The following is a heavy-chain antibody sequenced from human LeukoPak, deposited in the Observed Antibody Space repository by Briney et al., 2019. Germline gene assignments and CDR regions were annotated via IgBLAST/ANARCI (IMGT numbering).Heavy chain of an antibody. Sequence: PGGSLRLSCAASGFTFSSYAMSWVRQAPGKGLEWVSAISGSGGSTYYADSVKGRFTISRDNSKNTLYLQMNSLRAEDTAVYYCAKGRVSAIFGVVIPYNWFDPWGQGTLVTVSS. CDR1: GFTFSSYA. CDR3: AKGRVSAIFGVVIPYNWFDP. J-gene: IGHJ5*02. CDR2: ISGSGGST. D-gene: IGHD3-3*01. V-gene: IGHV3-23*01.